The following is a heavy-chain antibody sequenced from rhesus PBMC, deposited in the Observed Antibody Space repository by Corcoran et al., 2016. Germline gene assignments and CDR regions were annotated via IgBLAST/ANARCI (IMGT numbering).Heavy chain of an antibody. D-gene: IGHD4-23*01. V-gene: IGHV4-76*01. Sequence: QVQLQESGPGVVKPSETLSLTCAVSGGSISSNYDWTWIRQPPGKGLEWIGYIYGTGGNTNYHPSRKCRVTISKDSAKNQFSLNLRSVTAADTAVDSCSSGWPYTVTTSFVGGLDSWGQGVVVTVSS. CDR2: IYGTGGNT. CDR3: SSGWPYTVTTSFVGGLDS. CDR1: GGSISSNYD. J-gene: IGHJ6*01.